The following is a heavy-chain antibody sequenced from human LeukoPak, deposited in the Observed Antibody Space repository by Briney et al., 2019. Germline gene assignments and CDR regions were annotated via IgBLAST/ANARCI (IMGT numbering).Heavy chain of an antibody. Sequence: GGSLRLSCAASGFTVSTYGMSWVRQAPGKGLEWVSGITGSNSRSTYYADSVKGRFTISRDNSKNTLYLQMNSLRVEDTAVYYCARDSSMLRGPLVIYYFDFWGQGTLVTVSS. CDR2: ITGSNSRST. V-gene: IGHV3-23*01. J-gene: IGHJ4*02. CDR1: GFTVSTYG. CDR3: ARDSSMLRGPLVIYYFDF. D-gene: IGHD3-10*01.